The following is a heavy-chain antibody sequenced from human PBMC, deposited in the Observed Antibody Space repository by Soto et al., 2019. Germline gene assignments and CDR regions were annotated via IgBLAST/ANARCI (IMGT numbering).Heavy chain of an antibody. J-gene: IGHJ6*02. Sequence: EVQLVESGGGLVKPGGSLRLSCAASGFTFSSYSMNWVRQAPGKGLEWVSSISSSSSYIYYADSVKGRFTISRDNAKNSLYLQMNSLRAEDTAVYYCARDKIAAAGYYYYYGMDVWGQGTTVTVS. CDR1: GFTFSSYS. CDR3: ARDKIAAAGYYYYYGMDV. CDR2: ISSSSSYI. D-gene: IGHD6-13*01. V-gene: IGHV3-21*01.